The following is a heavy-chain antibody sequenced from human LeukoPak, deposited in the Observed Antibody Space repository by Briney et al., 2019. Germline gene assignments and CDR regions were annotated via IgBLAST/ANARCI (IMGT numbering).Heavy chain of an antibody. D-gene: IGHD6-13*01. CDR1: GGPISCYY. CDR2: LYTSWST. V-gene: IGHV4-4*09. CDR3: ARLPQPRPYYYYYTDV. J-gene: IGHJ6*03. Sequence: PSETLYLTCTVPGGPISCYYWSWIRQPPGKGPEWIGYLYTSWSTHYIPSLKSRVTLPVDTSKNQFPLKASSVTAADTAVYYCARLPQPRPYYYYYTDVWGKGTTVTVSS.